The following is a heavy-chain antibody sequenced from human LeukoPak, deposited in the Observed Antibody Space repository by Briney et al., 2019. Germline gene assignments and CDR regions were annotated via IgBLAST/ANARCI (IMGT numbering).Heavy chain of an antibody. Sequence: GASVKVSCKASGYTFTSYGINWVRQAPGQGLEWLGWISVYNGNTNYAHKLQGRVTMTTDTSTNTAHMELGSLRSDDTAIYYCARDPSAYIFDYWGQGTLVTVSS. CDR1: GYTFTSYG. CDR3: ARDPSAYIFDY. CDR2: ISVYNGNT. J-gene: IGHJ4*02. D-gene: IGHD3-3*01. V-gene: IGHV1-18*01.